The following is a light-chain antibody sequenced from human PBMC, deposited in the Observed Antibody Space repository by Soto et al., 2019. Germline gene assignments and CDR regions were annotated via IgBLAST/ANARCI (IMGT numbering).Light chain of an antibody. Sequence: QSALTQPASVSGSPGQSITISCTGTSSDVGNYKYVSWYQQHPGKAPKLMIYDVSNRPSGVPNRFSGSKSGNTASLTISGLQAEDEADYYCSSYTSNSTRVFGTGTKVTVL. CDR2: DVS. CDR1: SSDVGNYKY. J-gene: IGLJ1*01. V-gene: IGLV2-14*01. CDR3: SSYTSNSTRV.